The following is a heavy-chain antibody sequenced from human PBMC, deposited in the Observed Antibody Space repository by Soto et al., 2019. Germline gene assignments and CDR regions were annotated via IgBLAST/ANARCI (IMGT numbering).Heavy chain of an antibody. CDR2: ISRNGGST. V-gene: IGHV3-64D*06. D-gene: IGHD3-22*01. Sequence: PGGSLRLSWSPSGFTFSSYAMHWVRQAPGKGLKYVSAISRNGGSTYYADSVKGRFTISRDNSKNTLYLQMSSLRAEDTAVYYCVKEGYYYDSSGYYYGWFDPWGQGTLVTVSS. CDR3: VKEGYYYDSSGYYYGWFDP. CDR1: GFTFSSYA. J-gene: IGHJ5*02.